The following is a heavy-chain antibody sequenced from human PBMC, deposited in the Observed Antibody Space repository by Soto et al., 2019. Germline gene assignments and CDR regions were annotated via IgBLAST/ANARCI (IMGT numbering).Heavy chain of an antibody. CDR3: ARDRSTAAGTSNWFDP. J-gene: IGHJ5*02. CDR2: IIPIFGTA. V-gene: IGHV1-69*13. D-gene: IGHD6-13*01. CDR1: GGTFSSYA. Sequence: SVKVSCKASGGTFSSYAISWVRQAPGQGLEWMGGIIPIFGTANYAQKFQGRVTITADESTSTAYMELSSLRSEDTAVYYCARDRSTAAGTSNWFDPWGQGTLVTAPQ.